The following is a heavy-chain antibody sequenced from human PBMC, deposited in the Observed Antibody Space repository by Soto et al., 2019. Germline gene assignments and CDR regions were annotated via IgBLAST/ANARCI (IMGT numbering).Heavy chain of an antibody. CDR2: ISSSGSTI. Sequence: QVQLVESGGGLVKPGGSLRLSCAASGFTFSDYYMSWIRQAPGKGLEWVSYISSSGSTIYYADSVKGRFPISRDNAKNSLYLQMNSLRAEDTAVYYFARYLGYYDSSCSDAFDIWGQGTMVTVSS. D-gene: IGHD3-22*01. CDR3: ARYLGYYDSSCSDAFDI. CDR1: GFTFSDYY. J-gene: IGHJ3*02. V-gene: IGHV3-11*01.